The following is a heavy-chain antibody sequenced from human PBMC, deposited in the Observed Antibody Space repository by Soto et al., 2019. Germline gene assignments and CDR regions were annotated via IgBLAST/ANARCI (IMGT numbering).Heavy chain of an antibody. CDR3: ARDILDYGDYYYYYYMDV. V-gene: IGHV3-9*01. Sequence: LRLSCAASRFIVDVYAMNLVRKAPGKGLEWVSDISWNSGSIDYADSVKGRFTISRDNAKNSLYLQMNSLRDEDTAVYYCARDILDYGDYYYYYYMDVWGKGTPVTSP. CDR1: RFIVDVYA. J-gene: IGHJ6*03. CDR2: ISWNSGSI. D-gene: IGHD4-17*01.